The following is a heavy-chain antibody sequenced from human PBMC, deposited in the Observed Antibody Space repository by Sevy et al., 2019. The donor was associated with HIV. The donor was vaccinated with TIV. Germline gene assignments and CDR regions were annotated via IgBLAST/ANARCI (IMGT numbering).Heavy chain of an antibody. V-gene: IGHV3-48*01. D-gene: IGHD6-13*01. CDR2: ISSSTSTI. CDR3: ARLSGYSSSWSYFDY. J-gene: IGHJ4*02. CDR1: AFTFSSYS. Sequence: GWSLRLSCAASAFTFSSYSMNWVRQAPGKGLEWVSYISSSTSTIYYADSVKGRFTISRDNAKNSLYLQMNSLRADDTAVYYCARLSGYSSSWSYFDYWGQGTLVTVSS.